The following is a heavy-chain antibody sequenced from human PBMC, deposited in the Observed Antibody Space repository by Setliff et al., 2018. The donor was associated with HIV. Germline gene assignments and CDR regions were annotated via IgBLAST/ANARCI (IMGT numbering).Heavy chain of an antibody. CDR1: GFTFSDFW. Sequence: LRLSCAASGFTFSDFWMHWVRRAPGKGLEWVSSISASGSSTYIADSVKGRFTISRYNSKNTLYLHMNSLRDEDTAVYFCAKEASCSGGSCQFPSHYYYYMDVWGKGTTVTSP. J-gene: IGHJ6*03. V-gene: IGHV3-23*01. CDR2: ISASGSST. CDR3: AKEASCSGGSCQFPSHYYYYMDV. D-gene: IGHD2-15*01.